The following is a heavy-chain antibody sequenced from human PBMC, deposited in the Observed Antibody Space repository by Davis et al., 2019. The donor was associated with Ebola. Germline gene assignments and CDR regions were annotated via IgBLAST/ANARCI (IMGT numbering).Heavy chain of an antibody. CDR1: GYSFPTYG. Sequence: AASVKVSCKASGYSFPTYGVSWVRQAPGQGLEWMGWISAYNGNTNYAQKLQGRVTMTTDTSTSTAYMELRSLRSDDTAVYYCARDSGMITFGGVIGYWGQGTLVTVSS. CDR3: ARDSGMITFGGVIGY. CDR2: ISAYNGNT. V-gene: IGHV1-18*01. J-gene: IGHJ4*02. D-gene: IGHD3-16*02.